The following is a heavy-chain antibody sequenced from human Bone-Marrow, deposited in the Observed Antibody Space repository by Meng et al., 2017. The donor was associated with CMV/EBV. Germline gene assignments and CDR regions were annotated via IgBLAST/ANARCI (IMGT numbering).Heavy chain of an antibody. D-gene: IGHD2-2*01. CDR2: INHSGST. Sequence: SETLSLTCAVYGGSFSGYYWSWIRQPPGKGLEWIGEINHSGSTNYNPSLKSRVTISVDTSKNQFSLKLSSVTAADTAVYYCAREAWYRVVVPAAYGMDVWGQGTTVTVSS. J-gene: IGHJ6*02. V-gene: IGHV4-34*01. CDR3: AREAWYRVVVPAAYGMDV. CDR1: GGSFSGYY.